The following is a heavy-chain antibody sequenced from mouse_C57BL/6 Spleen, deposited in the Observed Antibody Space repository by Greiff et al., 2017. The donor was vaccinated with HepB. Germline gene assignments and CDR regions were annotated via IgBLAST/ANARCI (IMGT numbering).Heavy chain of an antibody. V-gene: IGHV1-64*01. CDR3: ARYYGSSPPRYFDV. J-gene: IGHJ1*03. Sequence: QVHVKQPGAELVKPGASVKLSCKASGYTFTSYWMHWVKQRPGQGLEWIGMIHPNSGSTNYNEKFKSKATLTVDKSSSTAYMQLSSLTSEDSAVYYCARYYGSSPPRYFDVWGTGTTVTVSS. CDR1: GYTFTSYW. D-gene: IGHD1-1*01. CDR2: IHPNSGST.